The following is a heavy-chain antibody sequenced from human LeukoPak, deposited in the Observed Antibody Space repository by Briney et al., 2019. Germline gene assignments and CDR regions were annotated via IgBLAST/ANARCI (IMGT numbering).Heavy chain of an antibody. CDR1: GYTFTGYY. J-gene: IGHJ4*02. D-gene: IGHD3-22*01. V-gene: IGHV1-2*02. CDR2: INPNSGGT. CDR3: ASGVDYYESSGYRPSGFDY. Sequence: ASVKVSCKASGYTFTGYYMHWVRQAPGQGLEWMGWINPNSGGTNYAQKFQGRVTMTRDTSISTAYMELSRLRSDDTAVYYCASGVDYYESSGYRPSGFDYWGQGTLVTVSS.